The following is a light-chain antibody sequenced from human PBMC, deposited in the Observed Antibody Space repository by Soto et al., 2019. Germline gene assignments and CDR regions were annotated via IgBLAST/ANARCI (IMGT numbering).Light chain of an antibody. J-gene: IGKJ4*01. CDR1: QDIRKN. V-gene: IGKV1-33*01. CDR3: QHFNDLIT. CDR2: GVS. Sequence: DIQMTQSPSSLSASVGDRVTITCQASQDIRKNLNWYQQKPGKAPKLLIYGVSNLETGVPSRFSGSGSGTYFTLTITSLQPEDISTYYCQHFNDLITFGGGTKVEI.